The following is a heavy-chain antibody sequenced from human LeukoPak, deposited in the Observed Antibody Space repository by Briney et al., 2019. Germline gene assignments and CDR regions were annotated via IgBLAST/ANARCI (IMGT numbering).Heavy chain of an antibody. V-gene: IGHV4-61*02. CDR2: IYTSGST. Sequence: SETLSLTCTVSGGSISSGSYYWTWIRQPAGKGLEWIGRIYTSGSTNYNPSLKSRVTISVDTSKNQFSLKLNSVTAAGTAVYHCARDLSGDFWSGHYFDYWGQGTLVTVSS. CDR1: GGSISSGSYY. D-gene: IGHD3-3*01. J-gene: IGHJ4*02. CDR3: ARDLSGDFWSGHYFDY.